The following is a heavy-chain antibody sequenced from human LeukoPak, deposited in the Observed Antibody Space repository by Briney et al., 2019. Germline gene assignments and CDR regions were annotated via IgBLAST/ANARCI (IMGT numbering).Heavy chain of an antibody. CDR3: ARRGDPNYFDY. J-gene: IGHJ4*02. V-gene: IGHV4-38-2*01. D-gene: IGHD3-10*01. Sequence: SETLSLTCAVSGYSISSGYYWGWIRQPPGKGLEWIGSIYHSGSTYYNPSLKSRVTISVDTSKNQFSLKLSSVTAADTAAYYCARRGDPNYFDYWGQGTLVTVSS. CDR1: GYSISSGYY. CDR2: IYHSGST.